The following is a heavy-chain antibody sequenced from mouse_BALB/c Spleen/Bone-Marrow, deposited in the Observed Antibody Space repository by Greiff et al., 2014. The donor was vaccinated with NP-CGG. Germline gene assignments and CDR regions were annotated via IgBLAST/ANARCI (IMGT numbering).Heavy chain of an antibody. Sequence: QVQLQQSGAELVRPGASVTLSCKASGYKFTDYEMHWVKQTPVHGLEWIGSTDPETGGTAYNQNFKGKATLTADRSSTTAYMELRSLTSEDSAVYYCTREGIYFGYDVPMDYWGQGTSVTVSS. J-gene: IGHJ4*01. CDR1: GYKFTDYE. CDR2: TDPETGGT. CDR3: TREGIYFGYDVPMDY. D-gene: IGHD2-2*01. V-gene: IGHV1-15*01.